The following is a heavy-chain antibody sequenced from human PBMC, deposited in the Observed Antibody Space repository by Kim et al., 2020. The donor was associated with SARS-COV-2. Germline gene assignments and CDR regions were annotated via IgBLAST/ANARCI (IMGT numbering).Heavy chain of an antibody. D-gene: IGHD2-2*01. Sequence: ASVKVSCKASGYTFTSYAMHWVRQAPGQRLEWMGWINAGNGNTKYSQKFQGRVTITRDTSASTAYMELSSLRSEDTAVYYCARTQSNDCSSTSCYPPLYYGMDVWGQGTTVTVSS. V-gene: IGHV1-3*01. CDR2: INAGNGNT. CDR1: GYTFTSYA. CDR3: ARTQSNDCSSTSCYPPLYYGMDV. J-gene: IGHJ6*02.